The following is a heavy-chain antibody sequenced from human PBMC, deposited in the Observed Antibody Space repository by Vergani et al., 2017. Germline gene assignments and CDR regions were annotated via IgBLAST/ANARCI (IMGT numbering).Heavy chain of an antibody. D-gene: IGHD4-17*01. CDR2: IDPSDSYT. V-gene: IGHV5-10-1*01. CDR1: GYSFTSYW. J-gene: IGHJ5*02. Sequence: EVQLVPSGAEVKKPGESLRISCKGSGYSFTSYWISWVRQMPGKGLAWMGRIDPSDSYTNYSPSFQGHVTISADKSISTAYLQWSSLKASDTAMYYCSRAPRGDYDVMGPGLYWFDPWGQGTLVTVSS. CDR3: SRAPRGDYDVMGPGLYWFDP.